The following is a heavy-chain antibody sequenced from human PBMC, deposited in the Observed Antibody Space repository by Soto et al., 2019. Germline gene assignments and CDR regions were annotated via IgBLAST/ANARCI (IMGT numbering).Heavy chain of an antibody. Sequence: LETLSLTCTVSGGSISSSSYYWGWIRQPPGKGLEWIGSIYYSGSTYYNPSLKSRVTISVDTSKNQFSLKLSSVTAADTAVYYCARRGSGSYSDPWGQGTLVTVSS. CDR3: ARRGSGSYSDP. D-gene: IGHD3-10*01. V-gene: IGHV4-39*01. CDR1: GGSISSSSYY. J-gene: IGHJ5*02. CDR2: IYYSGST.